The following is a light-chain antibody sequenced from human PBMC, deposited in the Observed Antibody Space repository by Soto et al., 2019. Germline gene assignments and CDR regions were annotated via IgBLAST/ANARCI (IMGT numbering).Light chain of an antibody. CDR3: GTWDSRLNAVI. CDR2: DNY. CDR1: ASNIVNNY. V-gene: IGLV1-51*01. J-gene: IGLJ2*01. Sequence: QSVLTQPPSVSAAPGQKVTISCSGSASNIVNNYVSWYQQLPGTAPRLLIYDNYRRPSGIPDRFSGSKSGTSATLGITGLQTGDEADYYCGTWDSRLNAVIFGGGTKLTVL.